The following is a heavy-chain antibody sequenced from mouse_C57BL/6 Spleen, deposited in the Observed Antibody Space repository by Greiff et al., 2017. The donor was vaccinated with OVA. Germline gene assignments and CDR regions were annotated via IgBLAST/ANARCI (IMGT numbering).Heavy chain of an antibody. CDR2: IYPGDGDT. J-gene: IGHJ4*01. V-gene: IGHV1-80*01. D-gene: IGHD1-1*01. Sequence: VQLQQSGAELVKPGASVKISCKASGYAFSSYWMNWVKQRPGKGLAWIGQIYPGDGDTNYNGKFKGKATLTADKSSSTAYMQLSSLTSEDSAVYFCARWDDGSSYEGYYYAMDYWGQGTSVTVSS. CDR1: GYAFSSYW. CDR3: ARWDDGSSYEGYYYAMDY.